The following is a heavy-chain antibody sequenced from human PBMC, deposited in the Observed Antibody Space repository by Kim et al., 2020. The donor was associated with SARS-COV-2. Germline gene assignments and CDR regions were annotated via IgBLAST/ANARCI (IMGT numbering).Heavy chain of an antibody. CDR2: IYPDDSDI. CDR3: ARQGEREPAIFFDY. D-gene: IGHD3-3*01. CDR1: GYTFGTHW. V-gene: IGHV5-51*01. J-gene: IGHJ4*01. Sequence: GESLKISCKGSGYTFGTHWIAWVRQMPGKGLEWMGIIYPDDSDIRYSPSFQGHVTISADRSMTTAYLQWSSLRTSDTAIYYCARQGEREPAIFFDYWGQGSLVTVSS.